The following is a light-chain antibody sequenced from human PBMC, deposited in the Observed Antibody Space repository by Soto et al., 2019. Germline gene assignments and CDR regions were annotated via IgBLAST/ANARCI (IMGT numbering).Light chain of an antibody. V-gene: IGKV1-39*01. CDR3: QQSFTASWT. J-gene: IGKJ1*01. CDR2: AVS. CDR1: QPISRY. Sequence: DIQMTQSPSSLSASVGDRVTITCRASQPISRYLNWYQQKPGKVPKLLIYAVSSLHSGVPSRFSGSGSGTDFTLTISSLQPEDFATYYCQQSFTASWTLGQGTKVDTK.